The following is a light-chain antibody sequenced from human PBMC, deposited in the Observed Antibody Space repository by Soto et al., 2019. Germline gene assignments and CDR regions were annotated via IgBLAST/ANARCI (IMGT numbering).Light chain of an antibody. V-gene: IGLV2-11*01. Sequence: QSVLTQPRSVSGSPGQSVTISCTGTSSDVGGYNYVSWYQQHPGKAPKLMIYDVNKRPSGVPDRFSGSKSGNTASLIISGLQAEDEADYYCCSYAGSYTPDVFGTGTKVTVL. CDR1: SSDVGGYNY. J-gene: IGLJ1*01. CDR2: DVN. CDR3: CSYAGSYTPDV.